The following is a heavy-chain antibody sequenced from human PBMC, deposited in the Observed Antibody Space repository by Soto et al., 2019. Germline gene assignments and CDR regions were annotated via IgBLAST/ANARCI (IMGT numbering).Heavy chain of an antibody. CDR1: GSTFTDYY. Sequence: ASVPVSCKASGSTFTDYYMHWVRRAPGQGLEWMGWINDNSGATRYSQRFQGRVTLTRDTSISTAYMELSSLRSDDTAVYYCARDSAAAAGRRFDSSGQAIVVTVPT. CDR3: ARDSAAAAGRRFDS. D-gene: IGHD6-13*01. J-gene: IGHJ4*02. CDR2: INDNSGAT. V-gene: IGHV1-2*02.